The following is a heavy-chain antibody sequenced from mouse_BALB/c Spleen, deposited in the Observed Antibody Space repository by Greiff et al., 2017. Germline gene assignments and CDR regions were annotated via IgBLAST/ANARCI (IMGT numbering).Heavy chain of an antibody. V-gene: IGHV5-6-3*01. D-gene: IGHD2-4*01. Sequence: EVMLVESGGGLVQPGGSLKLSCAASGFTFSSYGMSWVRQTPDKRLELVATINSNGGSTYYPDSVKGRFTISRDNAKNTLYLRMSSLKSEDTAMYYCARDLPYDFYWYFDVWGAGTTVTVSS. CDR1: GFTFSSYG. CDR2: INSNGGST. CDR3: ARDLPYDFYWYFDV. J-gene: IGHJ1*01.